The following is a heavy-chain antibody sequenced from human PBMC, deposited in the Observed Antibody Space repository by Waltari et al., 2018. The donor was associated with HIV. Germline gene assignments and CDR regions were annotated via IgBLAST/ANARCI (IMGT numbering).Heavy chain of an antibody. CDR1: GYSFTSYW. CDR2: IYPGDSNT. D-gene: IGHD1-26*01. Sequence: EVQLVQSGAEVKKPGESLKISCKGSGYSFTSYWIGWVRQMPGKGLEWMGIIYPGDSNTRYSPSLQGQVTISAGKSISTGYPQWSSLRAWGTAMYYCAGVSGRYTYYYNGMDVWGKGTTVTVSS. V-gene: IGHV5-51*01. CDR3: AGVSGRYTYYYNGMDV. J-gene: IGHJ6*04.